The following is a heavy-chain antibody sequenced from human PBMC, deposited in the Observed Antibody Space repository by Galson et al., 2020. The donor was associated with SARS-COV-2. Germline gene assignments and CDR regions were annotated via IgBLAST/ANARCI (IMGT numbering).Heavy chain of an antibody. CDR2: ISYDGSEK. CDR1: GFTFSWYG. CDR3: AAGIVVVPSARYGMDV. D-gene: IGHD2-2*01. V-gene: IGHV3-30*03. J-gene: IGHJ6*02. Sequence: TGGSLRLSCAASGFTFSWYGIHWVRQAPGKGLEWVAVISYDGSEKHYADSVKGRFTISRDNSKNMLYLQMNSLRPEDTAVFYCAAGIVVVPSARYGMDVWGQGTTVTVSS.